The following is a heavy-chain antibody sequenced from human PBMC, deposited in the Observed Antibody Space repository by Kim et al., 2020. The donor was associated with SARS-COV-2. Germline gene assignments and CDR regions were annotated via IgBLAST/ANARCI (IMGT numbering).Heavy chain of an antibody. CDR1: GFTFSNYW. Sequence: GGSLRLSCAASGFTFSNYWMHWVRQAPGKGLVWVSRIYTDGSITTYADSVKGRFTVSRDNAKSTLLLQMNSLRAEDTAVYYCARVLRGSGSYAVDYWGQGTLVTVSS. CDR2: IYTDGSIT. V-gene: IGHV3-74*03. D-gene: IGHD3-10*01. CDR3: ARVLRGSGSYAVDY. J-gene: IGHJ4*02.